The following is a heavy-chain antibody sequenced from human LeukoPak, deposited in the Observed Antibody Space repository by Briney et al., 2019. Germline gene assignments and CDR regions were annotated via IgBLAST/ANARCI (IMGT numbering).Heavy chain of an antibody. CDR1: GFTFDDYA. CDR2: ISWNSGSI. Sequence: GRSLRLSCAASGFTFDDYAMHWVRQAPGKGLEWVSGISWNSGSIGYADSVKRRFTISRDNAKNSLYLQMNSLRAEDTALYYCAKGKSSGIAVAGRVYYYYGMDVWGQGTTVTVSS. CDR3: AKGKSSGIAVAGRVYYYYGMDV. J-gene: IGHJ6*02. V-gene: IGHV3-9*01. D-gene: IGHD6-19*01.